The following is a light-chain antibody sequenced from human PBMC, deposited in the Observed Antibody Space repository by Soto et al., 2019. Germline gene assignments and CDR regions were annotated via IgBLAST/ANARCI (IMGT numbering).Light chain of an antibody. CDR1: QSVSSY. CDR3: QQRSNWPLT. Sequence: GWTQYPANLSLSPGERATLSCRASQSVSSYLAWYQQKPGQAPRLLIYDASNRATGIPARFRGSGSGTDFTLTISSLEPEDFAVYYCQQRSNWPLTFGGGTKVDVK. V-gene: IGKV3-11*01. J-gene: IGKJ4*01. CDR2: DAS.